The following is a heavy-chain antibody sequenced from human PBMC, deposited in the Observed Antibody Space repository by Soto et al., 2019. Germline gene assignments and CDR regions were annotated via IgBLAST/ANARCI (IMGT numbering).Heavy chain of an antibody. CDR1: GGSISSYY. J-gene: IGHJ4*02. CDR3: AREVVYYFDY. V-gene: IGHV4-59*01. Sequence: SEILSLTCTVSGGSISSYYWSWIRQPPGKGLEWIGYIYYSGSTNYNPSLKSRVTISVDTSKNQFSLKLSSVTAADTAVYYCAREVVYYFDYWGQGTLVPVSS. CDR2: IYYSGST. D-gene: IGHD2-15*01.